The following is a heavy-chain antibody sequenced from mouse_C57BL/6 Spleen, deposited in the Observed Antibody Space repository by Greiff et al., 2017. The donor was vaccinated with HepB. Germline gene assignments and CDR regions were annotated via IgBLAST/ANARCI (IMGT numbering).Heavy chain of an antibody. J-gene: IGHJ1*03. D-gene: IGHD1-1*01. CDR3: ARLRNYYGSSYGYFDV. CDR2: ISSGGSYT. Sequence: EVQLVESGGDLVKPGGSLKLSCAASGFTFSSYGMSWVRQTPDKRLEWVATISSGGSYTYYPDSVKGRFTISRDNAKNTLYLQMSSLKSEDTAMYYCARLRNYYGSSYGYFDVWGTGTTVTVSS. V-gene: IGHV5-6*01. CDR1: GFTFSSYG.